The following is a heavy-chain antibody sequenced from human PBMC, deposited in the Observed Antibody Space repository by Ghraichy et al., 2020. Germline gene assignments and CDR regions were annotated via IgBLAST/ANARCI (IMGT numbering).Heavy chain of an antibody. V-gene: IGHV3-23*01. CDR2: ISGGGGTT. CDR1: GFTFSSYA. CDR3: AKVLGGRRIFSIFDY. J-gene: IGHJ4*02. D-gene: IGHD1-26*01. Sequence: GESLNISCAASGFTFSSYAMSWVRQAPGKGLEWVSAISGGGGTTYYADSVKGRFTISRDNSKNTLYLEMNSLRAEDTAVYYCAKVLGGRRIFSIFDYWGQGTLVTVSS.